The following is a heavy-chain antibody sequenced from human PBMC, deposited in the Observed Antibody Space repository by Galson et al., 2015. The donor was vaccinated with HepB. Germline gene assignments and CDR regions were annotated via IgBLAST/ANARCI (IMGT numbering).Heavy chain of an antibody. V-gene: IGHV3-7*01. CDR1: RFTFSNYR. J-gene: IGHJ6*03. CDR2: IKQDGSEK. CDR3: ARGLYCSSSKCYIRYYYMDV. Sequence: SLRLSCAASRFTFSNYRMTWVRQAPGKGLEWVANIKQDGSEKYYVDSVKGRFTISRDNAKNSLYLQMNSLRAEDTAVYYCARGLYCSSSKCYIRYYYMDVWGKGTTVTVPS. D-gene: IGHD2-2*02.